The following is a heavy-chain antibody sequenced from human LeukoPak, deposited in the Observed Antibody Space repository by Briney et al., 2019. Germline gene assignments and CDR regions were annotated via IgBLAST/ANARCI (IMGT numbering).Heavy chain of an antibody. CDR3: ARERLVKWELRNSYYFDY. V-gene: IGHV3-48*02. J-gene: IGHJ4*02. D-gene: IGHD1-26*01. CDR2: ISSSSSTI. Sequence: GGSLRLSCAASGFTFSSYSMNWVRQAPGKGLGWVSYISSSSSTIYYADSVKGRFTISRDNAKNSLYLQMNSLRDGDTAVYYCARERLVKWELRNSYYFDYWGQGTLVTVSS. CDR1: GFTFSSYS.